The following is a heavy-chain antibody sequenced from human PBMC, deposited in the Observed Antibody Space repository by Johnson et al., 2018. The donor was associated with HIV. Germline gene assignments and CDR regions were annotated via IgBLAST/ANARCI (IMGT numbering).Heavy chain of an antibody. CDR1: GFTFSNAW. CDR3: ARENVLFNAFDI. D-gene: IGHD2/OR15-2a*01. CDR2: IRSKANRYAT. V-gene: IGHV3-73*01. Sequence: EVQLVESGGGLVKPGGSLRLSCAASGFTFSNAWMSWVRQAPGKGLEWVGRIRSKANRYATAYAASVKGRFTISRDDSKNTAFLQMNSLKTEDTAVYYCARENVLFNAFDIWGQGTMVTVSS. J-gene: IGHJ3*02.